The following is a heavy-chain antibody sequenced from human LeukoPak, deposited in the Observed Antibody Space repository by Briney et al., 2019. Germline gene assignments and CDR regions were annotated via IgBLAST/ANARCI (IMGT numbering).Heavy chain of an antibody. D-gene: IGHD3-22*01. CDR1: GFTFSSYW. CDR2: IKQGGSEK. J-gene: IGHJ4*02. V-gene: IGHV3-7*03. CDR3: ARVPWGSSGYYYYY. Sequence: GGSLRLSCAASGFTFSSYWMSWVRQAPGKGLEWVANIKQGGSEKYYVDSVKGRFTISRDNAKNSLYLQMNSLRAEDTAVYYCARVPWGSSGYYYYYWGQGTLVTVSS.